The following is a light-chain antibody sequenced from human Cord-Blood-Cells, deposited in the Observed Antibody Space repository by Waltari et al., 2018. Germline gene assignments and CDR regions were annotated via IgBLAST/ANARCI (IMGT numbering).Light chain of an antibody. CDR2: EGS. J-gene: IGLJ1*01. V-gene: IGLV2-23*01. Sequence: QSALTQPASVSGSPGQSITISCTGTSRDVGCYNLVSWYQQPPGKAPKLRIYEGSKRPSGVSNRCSGSKSGNTASLTISGLQAEDEADYYCCSYAGSSTYVFGTGTKVTVL. CDR1: SRDVGCYNL. CDR3: CSYAGSSTYV.